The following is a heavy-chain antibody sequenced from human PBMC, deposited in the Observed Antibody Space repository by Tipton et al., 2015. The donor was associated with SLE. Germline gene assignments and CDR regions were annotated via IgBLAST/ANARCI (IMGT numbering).Heavy chain of an antibody. Sequence: GLVKPSETLSLVCVVNRGSLTGYSWNWIRQFPGKGLEWIGEIERDGSPNYKSSLQNRVTMSVDRSGNQFSLRLTSVTAADTAVYYCARGVSGYYFYSYMDVWGKGTTVTISS. CDR2: IERDGSP. CDR3: ARGVSGYYFYSYMDV. J-gene: IGHJ6*03. D-gene: IGHD3-16*01. V-gene: IGHV4-34*01. CDR1: RGSLTGYS.